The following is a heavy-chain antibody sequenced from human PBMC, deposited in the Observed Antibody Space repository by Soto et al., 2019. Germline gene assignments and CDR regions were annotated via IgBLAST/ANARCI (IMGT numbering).Heavy chain of an antibody. Sequence: GGSLRLSCAASGFTFSSYWMSWVRQAPGKGLEWVANIKQDGSEKYYVDSVKGRFTISRDNAKNSLYLQMNSLRAEDTAVYYCARDPILLWFGELSNWFDPWGQGTLVTVSS. J-gene: IGHJ5*02. CDR3: ARDPILLWFGELSNWFDP. CDR2: IKQDGSEK. CDR1: GFTFSSYW. D-gene: IGHD3-10*01. V-gene: IGHV3-7*01.